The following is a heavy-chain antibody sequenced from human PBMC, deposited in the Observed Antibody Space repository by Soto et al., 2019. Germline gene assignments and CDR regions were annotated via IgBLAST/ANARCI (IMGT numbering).Heavy chain of an antibody. Sequence: GGSLRLSCAASGFTFSSYAMHWVRQAPGKGLEWVAVISYDGSNKYYADSVKGRFTISRDNSKNTLYLQMNSLRAEDTAVYYCARGDYDSSGYQDYWGQGTLVTVSS. CDR1: GFTFSSYA. V-gene: IGHV3-30-3*01. D-gene: IGHD3-22*01. J-gene: IGHJ4*02. CDR3: ARGDYDSSGYQDY. CDR2: ISYDGSNK.